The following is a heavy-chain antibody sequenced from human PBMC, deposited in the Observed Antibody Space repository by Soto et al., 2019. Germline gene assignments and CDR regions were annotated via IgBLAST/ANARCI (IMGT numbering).Heavy chain of an antibody. CDR2: INSGSSTI. D-gene: IGHD2-15*01. Sequence: EVQLVESGGGLVQPGGSLRLSCAASGFTFSSYSMNWVRQAPGKGLEWVSYINSGSSTIYYADSVKGRFTISRDNAKNSLYLQMHSLRDEDTAVYYCARDAPRCSGGSCFDFWGQGTLVTVSS. CDR3: ARDAPRCSGGSCFDF. V-gene: IGHV3-48*02. CDR1: GFTFSSYS. J-gene: IGHJ4*02.